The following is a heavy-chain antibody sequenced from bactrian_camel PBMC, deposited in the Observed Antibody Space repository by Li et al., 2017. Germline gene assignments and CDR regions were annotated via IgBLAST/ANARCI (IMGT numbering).Heavy chain of an antibody. J-gene: IGHJ4*01. Sequence: HVQLVESGGGSVQAGGSLTLSCVTNGYNYKAGCMGWFRQAPGEEREGIATISTDASSFYYSDAVKGRFTISQDNAKNTLYLQMNSLKPEDTAMYYCGLDPRPEGQPSSCGRPGGYEYSYWGQGTQVTVS. CDR3: GLDPRPEGQPSSCGRPGGYEYSY. CDR1: GYNYKAGC. CDR2: ISTDASSF. V-gene: IGHV3S1*01.